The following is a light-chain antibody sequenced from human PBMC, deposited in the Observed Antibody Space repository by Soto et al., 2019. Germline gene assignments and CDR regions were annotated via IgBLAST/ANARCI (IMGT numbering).Light chain of an antibody. CDR1: QSINTY. CDR3: QQRSNWPLT. V-gene: IGKV3-11*01. CDR2: DAS. J-gene: IGKJ4*01. Sequence: EVVLTQSPATLSSSPGESATLSCRASQSINTYLAWYQQKPGQAPRLLIYDASYRAAGIPSRFSGSGSGTDFTLTISSLEPEDFAIYHCQQRSNWPLTFGGGTKVEI.